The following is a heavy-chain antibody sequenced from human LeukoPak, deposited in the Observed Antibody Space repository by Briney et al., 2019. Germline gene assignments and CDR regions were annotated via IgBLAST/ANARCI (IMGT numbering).Heavy chain of an antibody. J-gene: IGHJ4*02. CDR1: GGTFSNYS. CDR3: ARDRPRARYFDY. CDR2: IIPLLNVP. Sequence: ASVKVSCKASGGTFSNYSISWVRQAPGQGLEWMGRIIPLLNVPNYAQTFEGRVTITADKSTGTANMELSRLKSEDTAVYYCARDRPRARYFDYWGQGTLVTVSS. V-gene: IGHV1-69*04. D-gene: IGHD1-14*01.